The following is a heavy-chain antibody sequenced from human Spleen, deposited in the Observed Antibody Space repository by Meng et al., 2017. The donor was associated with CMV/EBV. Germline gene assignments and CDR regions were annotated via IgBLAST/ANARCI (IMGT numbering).Heavy chain of an antibody. CDR1: GYTFTSYY. D-gene: IGHD6-19*01. CDR3: ARAPAVAGPGDY. J-gene: IGHJ4*02. V-gene: IGHV1-46*01. CDR2: INPSGGST. Sequence: SCKASGYTFTSYYMHWVRQAPGQGLEWMGIINPSGGSTSSEQRFQGRVSMTRDTSTRTVYMELSSLRSEDTAVYYCARAPAVAGPGDYWGQGTLVTVSS.